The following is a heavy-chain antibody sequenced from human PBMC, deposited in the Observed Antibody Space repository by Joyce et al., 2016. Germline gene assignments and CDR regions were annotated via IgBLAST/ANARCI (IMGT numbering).Heavy chain of an antibody. CDR3: AKEGLRCSGGSCYYY. D-gene: IGHD2-15*01. CDR1: GGTFSSYA. V-gene: IGHV1-69*18. J-gene: IGHJ4*02. CDR2: IIPSSGTA. Sequence: QVQLVQSGAEVKKPGSSAKVSCKASGGTFSSYAINWVRQAPGQGLEWMGRIIPSSGTAKYAQKFQGRVTITADESTRTVYMEVNSLRSEDTAVYYCAKEGLRCSGGSCYYYWGQGTLVTVSS.